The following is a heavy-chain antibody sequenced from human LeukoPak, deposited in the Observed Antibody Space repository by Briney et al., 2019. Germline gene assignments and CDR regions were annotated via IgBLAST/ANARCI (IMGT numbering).Heavy chain of an antibody. D-gene: IGHD3-10*01. J-gene: IGHJ4*02. CDR2: INPSGGST. V-gene: IGHV1-46*01. CDR3: ASGLWFGEFGGDY. Sequence: ASVKVSCKASGYTFTSYYMHWVRQAPGQGLEGMGIINPSGGSTSYAQKFQGRVTMTRDMSTSTVYMELSSLRSEDTAVYYCASGLWFGEFGGDYWGQGTLVTVSS. CDR1: GYTFTSYY.